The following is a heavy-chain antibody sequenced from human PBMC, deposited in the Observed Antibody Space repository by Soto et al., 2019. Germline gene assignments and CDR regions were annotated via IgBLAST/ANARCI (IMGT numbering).Heavy chain of an antibody. CDR2: IDHGGRT. V-gene: IGHV4-34*01. CDR1: GDSFSDSY. Sequence: SETLSLTCAVYGDSFSDSYWNWIRQPPGKGLEWIGEIDHGGRTRYNPSLKSRVTISVDASKDQFSLSLSSVTAADTAVYFCALWGYCTNAVCNWFDPWGQGTLVTVSS. D-gene: IGHD2-8*01. J-gene: IGHJ5*02. CDR3: ALWGYCTNAVCNWFDP.